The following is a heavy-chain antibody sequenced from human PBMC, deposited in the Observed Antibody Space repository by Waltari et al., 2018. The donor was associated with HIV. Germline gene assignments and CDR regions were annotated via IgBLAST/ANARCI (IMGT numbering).Heavy chain of an antibody. D-gene: IGHD1-26*01. CDR3: AKSGRGFDY. CDR2: ISYDGSNK. Sequence: QVQLVESGGGVVQPGRSLRLSCAASGFTFSSYGMHWVRQAPGKGLEWVAVISYDGSNKYYADSVKGRFTISRDNSKNTLYLQMNSLRAEDTAVYYCAKSGRGFDYWGQGTLVTVSS. J-gene: IGHJ4*02. CDR1: GFTFSSYG. V-gene: IGHV3-30*18.